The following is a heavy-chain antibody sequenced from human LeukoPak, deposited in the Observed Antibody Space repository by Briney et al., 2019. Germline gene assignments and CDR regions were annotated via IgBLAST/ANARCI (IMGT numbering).Heavy chain of an antibody. CDR1: GFTFSSFA. Sequence: PGGSLRLSCAASGFTFSSFAINWVRQAPGKGLEWVSGISGSGGNTHYADSVKGRFTISRDNSKNRLFLQMNSLRVEDTAVYFCAKTGGRDQGGLDYWGQGTLVTVSS. J-gene: IGHJ4*02. V-gene: IGHV3-23*01. CDR3: AKTGGRDQGGLDY. CDR2: ISGSGGNT. D-gene: IGHD3-10*01.